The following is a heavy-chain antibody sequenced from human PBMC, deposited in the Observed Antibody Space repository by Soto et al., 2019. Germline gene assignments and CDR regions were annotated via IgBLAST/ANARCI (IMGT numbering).Heavy chain of an antibody. D-gene: IGHD5-12*01. CDR2: ISYDGSNK. CDR1: GFTFSSYG. CDR3: AKSDVEMATMDAYYIDY. V-gene: IGHV3-30*18. Sequence: QVQLVESGGGVVQPGRSLRLSCADSGFTFSSYGMHCVHQAPGKGLEWVAVISYDGSNKYYADSVKGRFTISRDNSKNTLYLQMNSLRAEDTAVYYCAKSDVEMATMDAYYIDYWGQGTLVTVSS. J-gene: IGHJ4*02.